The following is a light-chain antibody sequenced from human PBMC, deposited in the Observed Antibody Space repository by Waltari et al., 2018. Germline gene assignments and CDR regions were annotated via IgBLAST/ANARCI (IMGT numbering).Light chain of an antibody. CDR1: QSIGYW. Sequence: DIQMTQSPSTLYASVGFRVTITSRASQSIGYWLAWYEQKAGKAPKLLISEASNLESGVPPRFSGSGAGTEFTLTISSLQPDDFATYYCQHYNRFSQTFGQGTKVAI. V-gene: IGKV1-5*03. J-gene: IGKJ1*01. CDR2: EAS. CDR3: QHYNRFSQT.